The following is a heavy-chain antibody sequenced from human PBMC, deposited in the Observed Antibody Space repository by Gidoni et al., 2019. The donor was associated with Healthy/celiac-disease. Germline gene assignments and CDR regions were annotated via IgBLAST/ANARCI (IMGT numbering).Heavy chain of an antibody. CDR2: ISWNSGSI. CDR3: AKAPGDYVLEAYYFDY. CDR1: GFTFDAYA. D-gene: IGHD4-17*01. J-gene: IGHJ4*02. V-gene: IGHV3-9*01. Sequence: EVQLVESGGGLVQPGRSLRLSCAASGFTFDAYAMHWVRQAPGKGLEWVSGISWNSGSIGYADSVKGRFTISRDNAKNSLYLQMNSLRAEDTALYYCAKAPGDYVLEAYYFDYWGQGTLVTVSS.